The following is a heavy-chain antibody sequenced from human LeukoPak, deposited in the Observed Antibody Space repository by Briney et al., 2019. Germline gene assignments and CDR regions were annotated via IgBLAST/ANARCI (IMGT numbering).Heavy chain of an antibody. D-gene: IGHD3-22*01. Sequence: ASVTVSCKASGYTFTSYYMHWVRQAPGQGLEWMGLINPSGGSTSYAQKFQGRVTVTRDTSTSTVYMELSSLRSEDTAVYYCARDWGTYYYDSSGYYVDWGQGTLVTVSS. J-gene: IGHJ4*02. CDR2: INPSGGST. V-gene: IGHV1-46*01. CDR1: GYTFTSYY. CDR3: ARDWGTYYYDSSGYYVD.